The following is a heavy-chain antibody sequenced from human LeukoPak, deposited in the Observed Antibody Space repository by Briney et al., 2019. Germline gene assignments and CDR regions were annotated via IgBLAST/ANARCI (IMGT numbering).Heavy chain of an antibody. CDR3: AKGFSVVVPAAHFDY. CDR1: GFTFGDYA. CDR2: ISWNSGSI. D-gene: IGHD2-2*01. V-gene: IGHV3-9*01. J-gene: IGHJ4*02. Sequence: SLRLSCAASGFTFGDYAMHWVRQAPGKGLEWVSGISWNSGSIGYADSVKGRFTISRDNAKNSLYLQMNSLRAEDTALYYCAKGFSVVVPAAHFDYWGQGTLVTVSS.